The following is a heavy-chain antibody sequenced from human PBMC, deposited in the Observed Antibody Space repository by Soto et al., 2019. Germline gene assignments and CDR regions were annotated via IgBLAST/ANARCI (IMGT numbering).Heavy chain of an antibody. CDR2: ISWSSVTF. D-gene: IGHD5-12*01. CDR1: GFNFDDYA. CDR3: AKDHDEDFGYDLDYFDY. V-gene: IGHV3-9*01. J-gene: IGHJ4*02. Sequence: EVQLVESGGGLVQPGRSLRLSCAASGFNFDDYAMHWVRQAPGKGLEWVSGISWSSVTFDYADSVKGRFTISRDNAKISLYLQMNSLRAEDTAFYYCAKDHDEDFGYDLDYFDYWGQGTLVTVSS.